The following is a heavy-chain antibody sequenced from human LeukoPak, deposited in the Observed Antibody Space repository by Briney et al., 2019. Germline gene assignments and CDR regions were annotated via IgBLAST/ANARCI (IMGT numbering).Heavy chain of an antibody. V-gene: IGHV3-7*01. CDR2: IKEDGSLK. J-gene: IGHJ4*02. Sequence: PGGSLRLSCAASGFTFSNSWMTWVRQAPGKGLEWVANIKEDGSLKYYVDSVEGRFTISRDNAKNSLYLQMNSLRAEDTALYYCARDHLIASAGNDYWGQGTLVTVSS. CDR1: GFTFSNSW. CDR3: ARDHLIASAGNDY. D-gene: IGHD6-13*01.